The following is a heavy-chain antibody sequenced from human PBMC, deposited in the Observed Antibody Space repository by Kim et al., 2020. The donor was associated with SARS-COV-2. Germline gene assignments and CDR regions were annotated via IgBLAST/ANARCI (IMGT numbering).Heavy chain of an antibody. D-gene: IGHD6-6*01. V-gene: IGHV3-30*02. Sequence: FTISRDNSKNTLYLQMNSLRAEDTAVYYCAKDPGSSSSINWGYYYYGMDVWGQGTTVTVSS. J-gene: IGHJ6*02. CDR3: AKDPGSSSSINWGYYYYGMDV.